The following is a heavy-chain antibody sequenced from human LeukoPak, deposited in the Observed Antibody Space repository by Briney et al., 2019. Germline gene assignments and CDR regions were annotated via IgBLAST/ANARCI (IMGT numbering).Heavy chain of an antibody. Sequence: ASVKVSCKASGYTFTSYDINWVRQATRQGLEGMGWINPNSGNTGYAQKFQGRVTMTRNTSISTAYMELSSLRSEDTAVYYCATHSSSWYYYYYMDVWGKGTTVTVSS. J-gene: IGHJ6*03. CDR3: ATHSSSWYYYYYMDV. D-gene: IGHD6-13*01. V-gene: IGHV1-8*01. CDR1: GYTFTSYD. CDR2: INPNSGNT.